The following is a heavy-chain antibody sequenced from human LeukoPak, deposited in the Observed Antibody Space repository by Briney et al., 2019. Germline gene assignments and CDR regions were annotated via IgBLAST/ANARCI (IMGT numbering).Heavy chain of an antibody. J-gene: IGHJ5*02. CDR3: AKDLTYYYGSGSFNWFDP. V-gene: IGHV1-69*06. D-gene: IGHD3-10*01. CDR2: IIPIFGTA. Sequence: GASVKVSCKASGGTFSSYAISWVRQAPGQGLEWMGGIIPIFGTANYAQKFQGRVTITADKSTSTAYMELSSLRSEDTAVYYCAKDLTYYYGSGSFNWFDPWGQGTLVTVSS. CDR1: GGTFSSYA.